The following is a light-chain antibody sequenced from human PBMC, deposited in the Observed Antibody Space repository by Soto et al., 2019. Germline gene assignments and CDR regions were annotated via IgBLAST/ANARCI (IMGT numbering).Light chain of an antibody. CDR2: GAS. V-gene: IGKV3-20*01. Sequence: EIVLTQYPGTLSVSPVERATLSCRASQSVSSNLAWYQQKPGQAPRLLIYGASTRATGIPDRFTGSGSGTDFTLTISRLEPEDFAVYYCQQYGSSPLTFGGGTKVDI. J-gene: IGKJ4*01. CDR3: QQYGSSPLT. CDR1: QSVSSN.